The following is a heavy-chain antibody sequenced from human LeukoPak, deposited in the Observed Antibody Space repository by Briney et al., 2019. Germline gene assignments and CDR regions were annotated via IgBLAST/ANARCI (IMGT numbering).Heavy chain of an antibody. Sequence: GRSLRLSCGASGFTFSSYAMHWVRQAPGKGLEWVAVISYDGSNKYYADSVKGRFTISRDNSKNTLYLQMNSLRAEDTAVYYCARDFEAIDYWGQGTLVTVSS. V-gene: IGHV3-30*04. J-gene: IGHJ4*02. CDR2: ISYDGSNK. CDR1: GFTFSSYA. CDR3: ARDFEAIDY.